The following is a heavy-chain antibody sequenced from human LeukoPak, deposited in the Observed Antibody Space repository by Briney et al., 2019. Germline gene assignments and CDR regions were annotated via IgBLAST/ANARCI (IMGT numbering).Heavy chain of an antibody. J-gene: IGHJ3*02. D-gene: IGHD3-22*01. CDR3: ARDVDHYDSPAKGLVDI. CDR2: INPNSGGT. Sequence: GASVKVSCKASGYTFTGYYMHWVRQAPGQGLECMGWINPNSGGTNFAQKFQGRVTMTRDTSISTAYMDLSRLRSDDTAVYYCARDVDHYDSPAKGLVDIWGQGTMVTVSS. V-gene: IGHV1-2*02. CDR1: GYTFTGYY.